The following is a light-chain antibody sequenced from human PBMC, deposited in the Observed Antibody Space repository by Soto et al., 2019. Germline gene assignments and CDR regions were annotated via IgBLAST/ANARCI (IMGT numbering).Light chain of an antibody. J-gene: IGKJ1*01. CDR1: QSVSSTY. CDR2: GAS. V-gene: IGKV3-20*01. Sequence: EIVLTQSPGTLSLSPGERATLSCRASQSVSSTYLAWYQQKPGQAPRLLIYGASSRATGIPNRFSGSGSGTDFTLTISSQEPEDFAVYYCQHYGSSRWTFGQGTRVDI. CDR3: QHYGSSRWT.